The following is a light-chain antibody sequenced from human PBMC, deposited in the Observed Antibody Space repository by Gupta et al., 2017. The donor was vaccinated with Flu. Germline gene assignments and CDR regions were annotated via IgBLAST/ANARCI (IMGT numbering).Light chain of an antibody. Sequence: GQPPQLLMFEASKRGAGVPHRFSGRGSGTDFTLKINRVEAGDIGVYYCKQSVQLPGFFGQGTKMEIK. CDR3: KQSVQLPGF. J-gene: IGKJ2*01. CDR2: EAS. V-gene: IGKV2D-29*01.